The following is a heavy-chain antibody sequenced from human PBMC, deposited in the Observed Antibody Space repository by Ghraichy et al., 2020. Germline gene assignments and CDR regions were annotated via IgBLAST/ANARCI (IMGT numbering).Heavy chain of an antibody. CDR2: IYYTGTT. Sequence: TLSLTCTVSGGSVSSSSYHWAWIRQPPGKGLEWIGSIYYTGTTYYKPCLRSRVTISVDTSKNQFSLRLSSVNAADTAVYYCAREYYSSPGIWGQGTLVTVSS. CDR1: GGSVSSSSYH. V-gene: IGHV4-39*02. J-gene: IGHJ4*02. D-gene: IGHD3-10*01. CDR3: AREYYSSPGI.